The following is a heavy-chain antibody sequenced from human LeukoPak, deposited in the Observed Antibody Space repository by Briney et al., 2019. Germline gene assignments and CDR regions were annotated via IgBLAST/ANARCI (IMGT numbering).Heavy chain of an antibody. D-gene: IGHD3-3*01. CDR1: RVSISSYY. Sequence: SDTLSLTCTVSRVSISSYYWSWIRQSPGKGLEWIGYIDKSGSTNSNPSLKSRVTMSVDTSKNQFSLRLTSVTAADTALYYCARGRITIFGVVTPHFDYWGQGTLVTVSS. J-gene: IGHJ4*02. V-gene: IGHV4-59*07. CDR3: ARGRITIFGVVTPHFDY. CDR2: IDKSGST.